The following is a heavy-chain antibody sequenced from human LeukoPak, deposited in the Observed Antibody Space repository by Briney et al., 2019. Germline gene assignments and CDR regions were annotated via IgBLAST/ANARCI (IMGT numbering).Heavy chain of an antibody. CDR1: GFTFSDFG. D-gene: IGHD2/OR15-2a*01. CDR2: IKGDETEK. J-gene: IGHJ6*02. CDR3: ARGRVFYGWGIDV. V-gene: IGHV3-7*01. Sequence: GGSLRLSCAASGFTFSDFGMNWVRQAPGNGLEWVAFIKGDETEKHYVDSLKGRFTISRDNAENSLSLQMNSLTVEDTAVYFCARGRVFYGWGIDVWGQGTTVIVSS.